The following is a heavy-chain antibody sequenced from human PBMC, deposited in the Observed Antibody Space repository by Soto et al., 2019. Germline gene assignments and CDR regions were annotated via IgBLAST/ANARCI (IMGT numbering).Heavy chain of an antibody. D-gene: IGHD6-25*01. Sequence: KPSETLSLTCTVSGGSLSSHYWTWIRQSPGKGLEWIGYVYFSGNTNYNPSLKSRVTISIDTSKNQFSLRLASVTAADTAFYYCGSVRPSGYVLSWGQGTLVTGSS. CDR2: VYFSGNT. CDR3: GSVRPSGYVLS. J-gene: IGHJ5*02. CDR1: GGSLSSHY. V-gene: IGHV4-59*11.